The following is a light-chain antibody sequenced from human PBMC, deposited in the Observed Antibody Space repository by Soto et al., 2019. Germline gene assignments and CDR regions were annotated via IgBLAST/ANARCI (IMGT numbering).Light chain of an antibody. CDR1: NIGSKS. Sequence: SYELTQPPAVSVAPGKTAKITCGGSNIGSKSVHWYQQKPGQAPVLVIYYDTDRPSGVPERPSGSNSGSTAALTISRVEAGDEADYYCQVWDIGSGVIFGGGTTLTVL. J-gene: IGLJ2*01. CDR3: QVWDIGSGVI. CDR2: YDT. V-gene: IGLV3-21*04.